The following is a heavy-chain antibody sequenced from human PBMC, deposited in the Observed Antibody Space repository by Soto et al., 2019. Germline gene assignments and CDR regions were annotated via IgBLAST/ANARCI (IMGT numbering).Heavy chain of an antibody. CDR3: ASEGVRTLRFYYMDV. Sequence: QVQLQESGPGLVKPSQTLSLTCTVSGGSIDRGGYYWSWIRQDPGKGLEWIGYISDSGSTYYNPSLRSRIIISVDTSKNQFSLRLNSVTAADTAVYYCASEGVRTLRFYYMDVWGKGTTVTVSS. V-gene: IGHV4-31*03. CDR1: GGSIDRGGYY. D-gene: IGHD3-3*01. CDR2: ISDSGST. J-gene: IGHJ6*03.